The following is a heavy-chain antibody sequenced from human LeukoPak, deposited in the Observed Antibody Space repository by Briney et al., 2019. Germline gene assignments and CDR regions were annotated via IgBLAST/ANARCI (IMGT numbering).Heavy chain of an antibody. Sequence: SETLSLTCAVYGGSFSGYYWSWIRQPPGKGLEWIGEINHSGSTNYNPSLESRVTISVDTSKNQFSLKLSSVTAADTAVYYCARGARGYSYGYKRPWFDPWGQGTLVTVSS. CDR1: GGSFSGYY. CDR2: INHSGST. D-gene: IGHD5-18*01. V-gene: IGHV4-34*01. J-gene: IGHJ5*02. CDR3: ARGARGYSYGYKRPWFDP.